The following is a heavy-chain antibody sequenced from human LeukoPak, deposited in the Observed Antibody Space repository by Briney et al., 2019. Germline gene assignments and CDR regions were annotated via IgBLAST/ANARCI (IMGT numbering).Heavy chain of an antibody. J-gene: IGHJ4*02. CDR2: IYPGDSDT. V-gene: IGHV5-51*01. D-gene: IGHD4-17*01. CDR1: GYSFTSYW. Sequence: GESLKISCKGSGYSFTSYWIGWVRQMPGKGLECMGIIYPGDSDTRYSPSFQGQVTISADKSISTAYMQWSSLKASDTAMYYCARKHDYGDFPFDYWGQGTLVTVSS. CDR3: ARKHDYGDFPFDY.